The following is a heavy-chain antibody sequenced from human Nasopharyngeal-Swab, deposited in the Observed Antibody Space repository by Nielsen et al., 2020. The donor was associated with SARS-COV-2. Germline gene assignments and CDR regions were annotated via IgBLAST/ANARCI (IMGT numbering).Heavy chain of an antibody. D-gene: IGHD5-18*01. Sequence: VCQAPRRGLEWVTFISTDGSHKNYADSVKGRFTISRDNSRNTVDLQMNSLRAEDTAVYYCGRDPPGGWGYACDLWGQGSLVTVSS. J-gene: IGHJ5*02. CDR2: ISTDGSHK. CDR3: GRDPPGGWGYACDL. V-gene: IGHV3-33*05.